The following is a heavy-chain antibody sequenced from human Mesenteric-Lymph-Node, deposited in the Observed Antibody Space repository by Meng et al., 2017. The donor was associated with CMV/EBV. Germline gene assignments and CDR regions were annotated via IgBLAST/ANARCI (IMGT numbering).Heavy chain of an antibody. CDR2: IYAGDSDT. CDR3: AKALFDVWSVSSLYYLDS. CDR1: GDGFTNYW. D-gene: IGHD3-3*01. J-gene: IGHJ4*02. V-gene: IGHV5-51*01. Sequence: GESLKISCKGSGDGFTNYWIGWVRQMPGKGLEWMGIIYAGDSDTRYSPSFQGQVTISVDKSISTAYLQWTNLKASDSATYYCAKALFDVWSVSSLYYLDSWGQGTLVTVSS.